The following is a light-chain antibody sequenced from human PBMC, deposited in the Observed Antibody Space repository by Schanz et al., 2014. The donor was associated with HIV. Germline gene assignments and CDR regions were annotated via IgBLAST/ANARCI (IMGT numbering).Light chain of an antibody. CDR2: DVS. J-gene: IGLJ2*01. CDR1: SSDIGAYNY. Sequence: QSALTQPRSVPGSPGQSVTISCTGTSSDIGAYNYVSWYQQHPGKAPKLMIYDVSNRPSGVSNRFSGSKSGNTASLTISGLQAEDEADYYCSSYTSSSPVVFGGGTKLTVL. CDR3: SSYTSSSPVV. V-gene: IGLV2-14*03.